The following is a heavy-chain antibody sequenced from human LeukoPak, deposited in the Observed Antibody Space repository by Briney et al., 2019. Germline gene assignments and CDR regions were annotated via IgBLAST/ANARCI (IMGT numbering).Heavy chain of an antibody. D-gene: IGHD6-13*01. J-gene: IGHJ6*02. CDR1: GGSISSYY. V-gene: IGHV4-59*01. CDR2: IYYSGST. Sequence: PSETLSLTCTVSGGSISSYYWSWIRQPPGKGLEWIGYIYYSGSTNYNPSLKSRVTISVDTSTNQFSLKLSSVPAADTAVYYCARSIGAGGLIYYFYGMDVWGQGTTVTVSS. CDR3: ARSIGAGGLIYYFYGMDV.